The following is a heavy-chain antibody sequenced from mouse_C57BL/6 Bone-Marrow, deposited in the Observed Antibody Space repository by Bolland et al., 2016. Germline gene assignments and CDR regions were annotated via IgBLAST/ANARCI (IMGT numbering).Heavy chain of an antibody. Sequence: SGNTYYNEKFKGKATLTADKSCSTAYMELHSLTSEDSAVYFCARDSITTVVATDYWGQGTLV. CDR3: ARDSITTVVATDY. J-gene: IGHJ3*01. V-gene: IGHV1-81*01. CDR2: SGNT. D-gene: IGHD1-1*01.